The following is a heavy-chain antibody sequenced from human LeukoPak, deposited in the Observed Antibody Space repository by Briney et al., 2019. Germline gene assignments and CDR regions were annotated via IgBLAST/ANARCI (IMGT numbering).Heavy chain of an antibody. CDR3: AKSLYYDILTGDYGMDV. V-gene: IGHV3-23*01. CDR1: GFTFSSYA. J-gene: IGHJ6*02. CDR2: IRGSGGST. Sequence: GASLRLSCAASGFTFSSYAMSWVRQAPGKGLEWVSAIRGSGGSTYYADSVRGRFTISRDNSKNTLYLQMNSLRAEDTAVYYCAKSLYYDILTGDYGMDVWGQGTTVTVSS. D-gene: IGHD3-9*01.